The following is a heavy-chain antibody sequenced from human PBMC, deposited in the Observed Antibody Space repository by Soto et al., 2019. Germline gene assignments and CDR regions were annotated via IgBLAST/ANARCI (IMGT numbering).Heavy chain of an antibody. J-gene: IGHJ4*02. CDR3: AREYDYGGNSRRGYFDY. CDR1: GGSISSGGYY. D-gene: IGHD4-17*01. CDR2: IYYSGST. Sequence: QVQLQESGPGLVKPSQTLSLTCTVSGGSISSGGYYWSWIRQHPGKGLEWIGYIYYSGSTYYNPSLTSRVTISVDTSKNQFSLKLSSVTAAATAVYYCAREYDYGGNSRRGYFDYWCQGTLVTVSS. V-gene: IGHV4-31*03.